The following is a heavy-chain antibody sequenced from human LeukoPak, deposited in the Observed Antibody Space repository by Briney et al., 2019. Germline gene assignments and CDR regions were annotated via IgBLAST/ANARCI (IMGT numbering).Heavy chain of an antibody. D-gene: IGHD3-22*01. CDR3: ARGVGSGYTDD. Sequence: PSETLSLTCTVSGDSINSNNYYWSWIRQPAGKGLEWIGRIYSSGRTNYNPSLKSRVTISLDTSRNQFSLKLTSVTAADTAVYYCARGVGSGYTDDWGQGTLVTVSS. J-gene: IGHJ4*02. CDR1: GDSINSNNYY. V-gene: IGHV4-61*02. CDR2: IYSSGRT.